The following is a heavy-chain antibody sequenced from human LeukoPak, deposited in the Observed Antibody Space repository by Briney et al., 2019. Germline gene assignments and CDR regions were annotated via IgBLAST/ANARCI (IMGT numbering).Heavy chain of an antibody. CDR1: GFSFSSYW. CDR3: ARETSQDYFDS. Sequence: PGGSLRLSCAASGFSFSSYWMHWVRQAPGKGLVWVSRINGDGSRTYYADSVKGRFTNSRDNAKNTLYVQMNSLRAEDTAVYYCARETSQDYFDSWGQGTLVTVSS. J-gene: IGHJ4*02. V-gene: IGHV3-74*01. CDR2: INGDGSRT.